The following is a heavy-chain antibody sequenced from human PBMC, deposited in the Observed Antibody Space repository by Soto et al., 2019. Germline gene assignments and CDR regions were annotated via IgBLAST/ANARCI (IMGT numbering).Heavy chain of an antibody. CDR3: ARHVPYCSDTSHCAYGMDV. Sequence: SETLSLTCTVSGGSISSYYWSWIRQPPGKGLEWIGYIYYSGSTNYNPSLKSRVTISVNTSKNQFSLKLSSVTAADTAVFYCARHVPYCSDTSHCAYGMDVWGQGTTVTVSS. V-gene: IGHV4-59*08. CDR1: GGSISSYY. J-gene: IGHJ6*02. D-gene: IGHD2-2*01. CDR2: IYYSGST.